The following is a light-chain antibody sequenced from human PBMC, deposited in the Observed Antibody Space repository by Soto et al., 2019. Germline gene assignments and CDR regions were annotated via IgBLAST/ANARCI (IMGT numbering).Light chain of an antibody. Sequence: DIQMTQSPSSLSASVGDRVTITCRASQTISNYLNWYQQQPGKAPKLLIYAASSLQSGVPSRFSGSGSGTDFTLTISSLQPEDFATYYCQQSYSTPPTFGGGTKVDI. CDR2: AAS. CDR1: QTISNY. V-gene: IGKV1-39*01. J-gene: IGKJ4*01. CDR3: QQSYSTPPT.